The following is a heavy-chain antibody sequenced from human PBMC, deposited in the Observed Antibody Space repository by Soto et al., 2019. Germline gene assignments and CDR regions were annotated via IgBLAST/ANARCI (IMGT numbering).Heavy chain of an antibody. V-gene: IGHV3-23*01. CDR1: GFTFSSYA. Sequence: GGSLRLSCAASGFTFSSYAMSWVRQAPGKGLEWVSAISGSGGSTYYADSVKGRFTISRDNSKNTLYLQMNSLRAEDTAVYYCAKGPKYYYGSGRGSHYMDVWGKGTTVTVSS. CDR2: ISGSGGST. D-gene: IGHD3-10*01. CDR3: AKGPKYYYGSGRGSHYMDV. J-gene: IGHJ6*03.